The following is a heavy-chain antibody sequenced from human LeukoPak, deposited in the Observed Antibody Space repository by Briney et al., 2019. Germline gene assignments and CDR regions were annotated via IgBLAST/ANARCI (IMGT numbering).Heavy chain of an antibody. J-gene: IGHJ4*02. V-gene: IGHV3-20*04. CDR2: INWNGGSI. Sequence: GGSLRLSCAASGFTFDDYGMSWVRQAPGKGLEWVSGINWNGGSIGYADSVKGRFTISRDNAKNSLYLQMNSLRAEDTAVYYCARGGYMITFGGVDCWGQGTLVTVSS. D-gene: IGHD3-16*01. CDR3: ARGGYMITFGGVDC. CDR1: GFTFDDYG.